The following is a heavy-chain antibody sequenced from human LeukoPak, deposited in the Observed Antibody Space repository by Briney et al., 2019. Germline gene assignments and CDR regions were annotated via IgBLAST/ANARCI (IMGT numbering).Heavy chain of an antibody. CDR1: GFTFSSYA. CDR3: AKVTPPAYYYDSSGGY. D-gene: IGHD3-22*01. Sequence: TGGSLRLSCAASGFTFSSYAMSWVRQAPGKGLEWVSAISGSGGSTYYADSVKGRFTISRDNSKNTLYLQMNSLRAEDTAVYYCAKVTPPAYYYDSSGGYWGQGTLVTVSS. V-gene: IGHV3-23*01. CDR2: ISGSGGST. J-gene: IGHJ4*02.